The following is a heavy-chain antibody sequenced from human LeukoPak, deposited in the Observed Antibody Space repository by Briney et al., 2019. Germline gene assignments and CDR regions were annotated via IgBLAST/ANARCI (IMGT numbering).Heavy chain of an antibody. CDR3: ARRYNYYDSSGYYSNFDY. V-gene: IGHV1-2*06. Sequence: ASVKVSCKASGYTFTGYYMHWVRQAPGQGLEWMGRINPNSGGTNYAQKFQGRVTMTRDTSISTAYMELSRLRSDDTAVYYCARRYNYYDSSGYYSNFDYWGQGALVTVSS. CDR2: INPNSGGT. CDR1: GYTFTGYY. D-gene: IGHD3-22*01. J-gene: IGHJ4*02.